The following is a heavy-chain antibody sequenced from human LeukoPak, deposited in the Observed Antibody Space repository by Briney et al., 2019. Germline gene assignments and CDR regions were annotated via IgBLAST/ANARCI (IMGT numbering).Heavy chain of an antibody. V-gene: IGHV3-11*04. J-gene: IGHJ4*02. D-gene: IGHD2/OR15-2a*01. Sequence: PGGSLRLSCAASGLTFSDYYMSWIRQAPGKALEWVSYISGSGSTIYYADSVKGRFTISRDNAKNSLYLQMNSLRAEDTAVYCCARDGPLSGGDFDYWGQGTLVTVAS. CDR1: GLTFSDYY. CDR3: ARDGPLSGGDFDY. CDR2: ISGSGSTI.